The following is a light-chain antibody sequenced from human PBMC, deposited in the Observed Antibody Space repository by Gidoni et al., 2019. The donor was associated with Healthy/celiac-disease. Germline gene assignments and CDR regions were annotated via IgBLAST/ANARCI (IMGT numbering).Light chain of an antibody. Sequence: DIQMTQSPSSLSASVGARVTITCRASQSSSSYLNWYQQKPGKAPKLLIYAASSLQSGVPSRFSVSGSGTDFDLTISSLQPEDFETYYCQQSYSTPMSTFGQGTKLEIK. CDR1: QSSSSY. CDR3: QQSYSTPMST. J-gene: IGKJ2*01. V-gene: IGKV1-39*01. CDR2: AAS.